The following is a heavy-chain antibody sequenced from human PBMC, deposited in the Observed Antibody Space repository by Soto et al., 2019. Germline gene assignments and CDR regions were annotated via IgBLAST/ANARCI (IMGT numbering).Heavy chain of an antibody. CDR3: TRLKDFCSDGSCYYDP. CDR2: IKTKANSYAT. J-gene: IGHJ5*02. D-gene: IGHD2-15*01. CDR1: GFTFSGFA. Sequence: EVQLVESGGGLVQPGGSLKLSCAASGFTFSGFAMHWVRQASGKGLEWVGRIKTKANSYATAYAASVKGRFTISRDDSKNTAYLQMHSLKTEDTAVYYCTRLKDFCSDGSCYYDPWGQGTLVTVSS. V-gene: IGHV3-73*02.